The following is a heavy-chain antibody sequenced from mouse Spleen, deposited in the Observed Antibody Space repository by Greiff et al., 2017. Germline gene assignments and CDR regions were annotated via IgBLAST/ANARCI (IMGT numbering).Heavy chain of an antibody. Sequence: QVQLKQSGPELVKPGASVKISCKASGYAFSSSWMNWVKQRPGKGLEWIGRIYPGDGDTNYNGKFKGKATLTADKSSSTAYMQLSSLTSEDSAVYYCARRGHYYESYAMDYWGQGTSVTVSS. CDR2: IYPGDGDT. CDR1: GYAFSSSW. CDR3: ARRGHYYESYAMDY. V-gene: IGHV1-82*01. D-gene: IGHD1-2*01. J-gene: IGHJ4*01.